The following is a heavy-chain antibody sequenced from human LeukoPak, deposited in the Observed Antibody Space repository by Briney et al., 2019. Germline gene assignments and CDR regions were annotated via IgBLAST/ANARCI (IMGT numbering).Heavy chain of an antibody. CDR2: INHSGST. CDR1: GGSFSGYY. J-gene: IGHJ4*02. V-gene: IGHV4-34*01. CDR3: ASAATSGTYNFDS. D-gene: IGHD1-26*01. Sequence: SETLSLTCAVYGGSFSGYYWSWIRQPPGKGLEWIGEINHSGSTNYNPSLKSRVTISVDTSKNQFSLRLSSVTAADTAVYYCASAATSGTYNFDSWGQGTLVTVSS.